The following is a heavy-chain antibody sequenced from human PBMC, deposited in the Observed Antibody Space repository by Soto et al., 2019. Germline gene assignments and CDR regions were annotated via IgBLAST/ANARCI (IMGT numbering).Heavy chain of an antibody. D-gene: IGHD3-10*01. V-gene: IGHV4-34*02. CDR1: GGSFDDFY. CDR2: ISHDGGT. Sequence: QVQLQQWGAGLLRPSETLSLTCAIYGGSFDDFYWSWVRQSPGKGLEWVGEISHDGGTNYSPSLASRVSISVDTSKNQFSLHLRSVTAADTGLYYCARGQLVWYGDLTPYLRDMDVWGQGTTVTVSS. J-gene: IGHJ6*02. CDR3: ARGQLVWYGDLTPYLRDMDV.